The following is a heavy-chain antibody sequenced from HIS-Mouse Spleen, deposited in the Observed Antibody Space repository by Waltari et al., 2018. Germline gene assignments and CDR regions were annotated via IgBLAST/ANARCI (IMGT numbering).Heavy chain of an antibody. Sequence: QVQLVESGGGVVQPGRSLRLSCAASGFTFSSYGMHWVRQAQGKGLEWVAVISYDGSNKYYADSVKGRFTISRDNSKNTLYLQMNSLRAEDTAVYYCAKDKHHAFDYWGQGTLVTVSS. CDR1: GFTFSSYG. J-gene: IGHJ4*02. CDR3: AKDKHHAFDY. V-gene: IGHV3-30*18. CDR2: ISYDGSNK.